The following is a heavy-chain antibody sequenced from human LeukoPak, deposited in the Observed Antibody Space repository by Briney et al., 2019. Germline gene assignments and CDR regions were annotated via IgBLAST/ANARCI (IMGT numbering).Heavy chain of an antibody. CDR3: AKDFYRLGEFDAFDN. V-gene: IGHV3-9*01. D-gene: IGHD3-16*01. Sequence: GGSLRLSCAASGFTFDDYAMHWVRQAPGKGLEWVSGISWNSGRIGYADSVKGRFTISRDNAKNSLYLQMNRLSVEDTALYYCAKDFYRLGEFDAFDNWGQGTMVTVSS. J-gene: IGHJ3*02. CDR2: ISWNSGRI. CDR1: GFTFDDYA.